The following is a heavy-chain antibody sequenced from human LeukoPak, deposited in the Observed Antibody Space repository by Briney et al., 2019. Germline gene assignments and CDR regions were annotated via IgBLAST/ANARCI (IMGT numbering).Heavy chain of an antibody. CDR3: AREGHYYASGSGAFDI. D-gene: IGHD3-10*01. CDR2: IYYTGTT. CDR1: RGSISTYY. Sequence: SETLSLTCTVSRGSISTYYWNWIRQPPGKGLEWVGYIYYTGTTDYNPSLKSRVTMSVDTSKNQFSLKLSSVTTADTAVYYCAREGHYYASGSGAFDIWGQGTMITVSS. V-gene: IGHV4-59*01. J-gene: IGHJ3*02.